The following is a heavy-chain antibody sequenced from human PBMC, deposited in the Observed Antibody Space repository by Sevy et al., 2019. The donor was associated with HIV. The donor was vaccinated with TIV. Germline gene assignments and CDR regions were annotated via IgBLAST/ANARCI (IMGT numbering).Heavy chain of an antibody. J-gene: IGHJ6*02. D-gene: IGHD2-2*01. CDR3: SRDTIVVVTAASDPYYYYYGMDV. CDR1: GFTFSSYS. CDR2: ITSSSNYI. V-gene: IGHV3-21*01. Sequence: GGSLRLSCAASGFTFSSYSMNWVRQAPGKGLEWVSSITSSSNYIYYADSMKGRFTISRDNAKNSRYLQMNVLRAEDTAVYYCSRDTIVVVTAASDPYYYYYGMDVWGQGTTVTVSS.